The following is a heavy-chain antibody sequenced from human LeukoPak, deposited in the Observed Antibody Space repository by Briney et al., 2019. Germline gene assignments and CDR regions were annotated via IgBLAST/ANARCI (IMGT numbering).Heavy chain of an antibody. CDR3: ARDSVGTTTSQYGMDV. CDR1: GFTVSSNY. CDR2: IYSGGST. Sequence: GGSLRLSCAASGFTVSSNYMSWVRQAPGKGLEWVSVIYSGGSTYYADSVKGRFTISRDNSKNTLYLQMNSLRAEDTAVYYCARDSVGTTTSQYGMDVWGQGTTVTVSS. J-gene: IGHJ6*02. D-gene: IGHD2-21*02. V-gene: IGHV3-66*01.